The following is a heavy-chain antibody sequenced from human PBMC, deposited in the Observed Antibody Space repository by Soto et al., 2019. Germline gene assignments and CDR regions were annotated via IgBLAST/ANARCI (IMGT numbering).Heavy chain of an antibody. V-gene: IGHV4-34*01. CDR2: INHSGST. CDR3: ARDKITGLFDY. CDR1: GGSFSGYY. D-gene: IGHD2-8*02. Sequence: PSETLSLTCAVYGGSFSGYYWTWIRQPPGTGLEWIGEINHSGSTNYNPSLKSRVTISVDTSKNQLSLKLTSVTAVDTAVYYCARDKITGLFDYWGQGTLVTVSS. J-gene: IGHJ4*02.